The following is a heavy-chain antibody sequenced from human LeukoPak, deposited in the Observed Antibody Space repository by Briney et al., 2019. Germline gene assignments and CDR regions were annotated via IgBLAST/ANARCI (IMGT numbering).Heavy chain of an antibody. V-gene: IGHV3-74*01. CDR3: ARGPNSNWSGLDF. D-gene: IGHD6-6*01. CDR1: GFSFSGHW. J-gene: IGHJ4*02. Sequence: GGSLRLSCTASGFSFSGHWMHWARQLPGKGLVWVSRISPTGSTTSYADFVKGRFTVSRDNAKNTLYLQVNNPRAEDTAVYYCARGPNSNWSGLDFWGQGTLLTVSS. CDR2: ISPTGSTT.